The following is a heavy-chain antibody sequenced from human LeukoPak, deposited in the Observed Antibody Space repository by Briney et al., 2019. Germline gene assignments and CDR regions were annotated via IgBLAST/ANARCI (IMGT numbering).Heavy chain of an antibody. V-gene: IGHV3-48*03. CDR3: ARPYYYDSSGYEYYYYYMDV. J-gene: IGHJ6*03. Sequence: PGGSLRLSCAASGFTFSSYEMNWVRQAPGKGLEWVSYISSSGSTIYYADSVKGRFTISRDNAKNSLYLQMNSLRAEDTAVYYCARPYYYDSSGYEYYYYYMDVWGKGTTVTVSS. CDR2: ISSSGSTI. CDR1: GFTFSSYE. D-gene: IGHD3-22*01.